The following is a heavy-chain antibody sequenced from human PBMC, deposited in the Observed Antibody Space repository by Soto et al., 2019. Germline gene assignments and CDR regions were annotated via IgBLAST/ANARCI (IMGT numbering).Heavy chain of an antibody. CDR1: GFPFTTYG. CDR2: ISYDGSNK. D-gene: IGHD3-10*01. V-gene: IGHV3-30*03. J-gene: IGHJ4*02. Sequence: QVQLVESGGGVVQPGRSLRLSCAASGFPFTTYGMHWVRKGPGKGREWVAVISYDGSNKYYADSVKGRFTISRDNSKNTLYLQMNSLRPEDTALYYCVGGQYYFDYRGQGTLVTVSS. CDR3: VGGQYYFDY.